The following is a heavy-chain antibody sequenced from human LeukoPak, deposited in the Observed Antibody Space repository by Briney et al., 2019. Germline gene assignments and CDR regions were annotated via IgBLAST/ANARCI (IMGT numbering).Heavy chain of an antibody. Sequence: GGSLRLSCAASGFTFSSYAMSWVRQAPGEGLEWVSAISGSGGSTYYADSVKGRFTISRDNSKNTLYLQMNSLRAEDTAVYYCAKTVPYSSSWYDSDYWGQGTLVTVSS. CDR1: GFTFSSYA. D-gene: IGHD6-13*01. CDR2: ISGSGGST. CDR3: AKTVPYSSSWYDSDY. V-gene: IGHV3-23*01. J-gene: IGHJ4*02.